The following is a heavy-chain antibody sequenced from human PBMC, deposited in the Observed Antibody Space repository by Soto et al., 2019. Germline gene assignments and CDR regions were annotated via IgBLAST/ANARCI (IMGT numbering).Heavy chain of an antibody. V-gene: IGHV3-23*01. CDR3: AKKSEIAVPRYYFHL. CDR2: MNGGGGST. CDR1: GFTFGSYA. Sequence: EVGLLESGGGLVQPGGSLRLSCAASGFTFGSYAMSWVRQAPGKGLEWVSSMNGGGGSTYYAESVQGRFTISRDNSKNTLYLQMNSLRVEDTAVYYCAKKSEIAVPRYYFHLWGQGTLVTVSS. D-gene: IGHD2-21*01. J-gene: IGHJ4*02.